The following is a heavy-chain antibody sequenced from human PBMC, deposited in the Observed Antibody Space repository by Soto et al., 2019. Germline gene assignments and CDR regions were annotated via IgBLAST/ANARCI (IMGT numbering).Heavy chain of an antibody. CDR1: GYTFINYG. D-gene: IGHD3-10*01. Sequence: GVSVKVSCKASGYTFINYGISWVRQAPGQGLEWMGWINTYSGNTNHAQKLQGRVTMTTDTSTSTAYMELRSLRSDDTAVYYCARGVGSGTYYNQYNWFDPWGQGTLVTVSS. CDR3: ARGVGSGTYYNQYNWFDP. J-gene: IGHJ5*02. V-gene: IGHV1-18*01. CDR2: INTYSGNT.